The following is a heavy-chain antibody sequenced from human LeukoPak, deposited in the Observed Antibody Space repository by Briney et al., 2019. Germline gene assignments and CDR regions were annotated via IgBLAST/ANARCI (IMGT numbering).Heavy chain of an antibody. CDR3: ARVTSVGFIVVVPNLFDY. J-gene: IGHJ4*02. CDR2: VSHVGSS. Sequence: SETLSLTCTVSGFSISGGYYWGWIRQPPGKGLELIGTVSHVGSSYYNPSLKSRVTISLDTSKNQFSLKLTSVTAADTALYYCARVTSVGFIVVVPNLFDYWGQGTLVTVSS. CDR1: GFSISGGYY. D-gene: IGHD2-21*01. V-gene: IGHV4-38-2*02.